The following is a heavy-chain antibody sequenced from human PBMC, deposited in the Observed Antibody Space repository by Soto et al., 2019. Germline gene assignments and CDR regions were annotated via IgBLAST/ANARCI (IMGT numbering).Heavy chain of an antibody. V-gene: IGHV1-2*04. J-gene: IGHJ4*02. D-gene: IGHD4-17*01. Sequence: GASVKVSCKASGYTFTSYGISWVRQAPGQGLEWMGWINPNSGGTNYAQKFQGWVTMTRDTSISTAYMELSRLRSDDTAVYYCARDRGYDYGDYFFDYWGQGTLVTVSS. CDR1: GYTFTSYG. CDR3: ARDRGYDYGDYFFDY. CDR2: INPNSGGT.